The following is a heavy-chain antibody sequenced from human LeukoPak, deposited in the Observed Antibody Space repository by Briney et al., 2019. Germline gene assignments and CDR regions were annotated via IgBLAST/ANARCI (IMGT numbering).Heavy chain of an antibody. J-gene: IGHJ2*01. V-gene: IGHV4-59*01. CDR3: TRDREDHNLGVWYFDP. CDR2: IYYTGIT. D-gene: IGHD3-16*01. Sequence: PSETLSLTCTVSGGYISTYYWSWIRQSPGKGLEWIGYIYYTGITNYNPSPKSRVTISVDTPKNQFSLKLTSVTAADTAVYYCTRDREDHNLGVWYFDPWGRGTLVTVSS. CDR1: GGYISTYY.